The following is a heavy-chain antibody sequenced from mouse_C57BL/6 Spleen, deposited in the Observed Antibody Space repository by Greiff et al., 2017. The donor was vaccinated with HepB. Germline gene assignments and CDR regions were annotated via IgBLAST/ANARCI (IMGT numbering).Heavy chain of an antibody. Sequence: QVQLQQSGAELVKPGASVKMSCKASGYTFTSYWITWVKQRPGQGLEWIGDIYPGSGSTNYNEKFKSKATLTVDTSSSTAYMQLSSLTSEETAVYYCARGYGNTDYWGQGTTLTVSS. D-gene: IGHD2-1*01. CDR3: ARGYGNTDY. V-gene: IGHV1-55*01. CDR2: IYPGSGST. J-gene: IGHJ2*01. CDR1: GYTFTSYW.